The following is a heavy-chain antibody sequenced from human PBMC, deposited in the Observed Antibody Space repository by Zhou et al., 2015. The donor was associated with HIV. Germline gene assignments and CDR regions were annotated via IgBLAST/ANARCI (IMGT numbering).Heavy chain of an antibody. CDR3: ARDRGAARPDWRYFDL. V-gene: IGHV1-69*06. CDR2: IIPVFGTA. D-gene: IGHD6-6*01. Sequence: QVQLVQSGAEVKKPGSSVKVSCRASGGTFSTYGISWVRQAPGQGLEWMGGIIPVFGTANYAQKFQGRVSITADRSTSTAYMELRSLRSEDTAVYYCARDRGAARPDWRYFDLWGRGTLVTVSS. CDR1: GGTFSTYG. J-gene: IGHJ2*01.